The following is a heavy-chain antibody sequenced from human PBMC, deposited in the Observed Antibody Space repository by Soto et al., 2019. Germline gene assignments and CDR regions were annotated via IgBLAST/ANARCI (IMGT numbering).Heavy chain of an antibody. CDR2: IYFSGNT. Sequence: QVQLQESGPGLVKPSQTLSLTCTVSGGSISSADYYWSWIRQSPGKGLEWFGYIYFSGNTYYNPSLRSRVSMSLDMSKNQFSLNLRSVTAADTAVFYCAVSRRGFFDSWGQGTLVTVSS. J-gene: IGHJ5*01. D-gene: IGHD3-22*01. CDR1: GGSISSADYY. CDR3: AVSRRGFFDS. V-gene: IGHV4-30-4*01.